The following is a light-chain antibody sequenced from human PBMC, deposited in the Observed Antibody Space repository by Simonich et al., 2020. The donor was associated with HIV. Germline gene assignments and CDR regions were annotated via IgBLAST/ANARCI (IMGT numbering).Light chain of an antibody. CDR1: QSLRHSDGNTY. CDR3: MQGTLPFT. CDR2: KVS. J-gene: IGKJ3*01. V-gene: IGKV2-30*02. Sequence: DVVMTQSPLSLPVTLGQPASISCRSSQSLRHSDGNTYLHWFQQRQGQSPRRLIHKVSNRDSGVPDRFSGSGSGTDFTLKISRVEAEDVGVYYCMQGTLPFTFGPGTKVDIK.